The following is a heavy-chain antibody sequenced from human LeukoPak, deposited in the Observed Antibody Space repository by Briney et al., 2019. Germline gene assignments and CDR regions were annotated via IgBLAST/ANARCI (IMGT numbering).Heavy chain of an antibody. J-gene: IGHJ4*02. V-gene: IGHV3-7*01. D-gene: IGHD2-21*01. CDR1: GFTFSSYS. Sequence: GGSLRLSCAASGFTFSSYSMNWVRQAPGKGLEWVANIKQDGSAKYYVDSVKGRFTTSRDNAKNSLYLQMNSLRVEDTAVYYCARDSTSDSLGYWGQGTLVIVSS. CDR2: IKQDGSAK. CDR3: ARDSTSDSLGY.